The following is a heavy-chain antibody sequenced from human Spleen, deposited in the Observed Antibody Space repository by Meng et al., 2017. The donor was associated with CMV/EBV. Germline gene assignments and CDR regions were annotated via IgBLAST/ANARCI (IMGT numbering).Heavy chain of an antibody. D-gene: IGHD2/OR15-2a*01. CDR2: IYPDNSDT. CDR1: GYRFADFW. CDR3: ARQYITASTLSIVSFDP. Sequence: GESLKISCKGSGYRFADFWIGWVRRMPGKGLEWLAIIYPDNSDTRYSPSFRGQVSISADKSISTVYLQWDSLKASDTAIYYCARQYITASTLSIVSFDPWGQGTLVTVSS. J-gene: IGHJ5*02. V-gene: IGHV5-51*01.